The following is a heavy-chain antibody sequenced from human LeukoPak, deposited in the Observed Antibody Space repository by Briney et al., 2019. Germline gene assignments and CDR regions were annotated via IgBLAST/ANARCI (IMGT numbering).Heavy chain of an antibody. CDR1: GGSISSYY. V-gene: IGHV4-59*08. J-gene: IGHJ6*02. CDR2: IYYSGST. Sequence: PSDTLSLTCTVSGGSISSYYWSWIRQPPGKGLEWIGYIYYSGSTNYNPSLKSRVTISVDTSKNQFSLKLSSVTAADTAVYYCARHIGGMVGPYYYGMDVWGQGTTVTVSS. D-gene: IGHD1-26*01. CDR3: ARHIGGMVGPYYYGMDV.